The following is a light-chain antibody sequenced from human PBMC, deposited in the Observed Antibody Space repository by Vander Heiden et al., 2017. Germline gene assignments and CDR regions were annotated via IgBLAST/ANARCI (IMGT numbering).Light chain of an antibody. CDR2: DAS. V-gene: IGKV1-5*01. J-gene: IGKJ4*01. CDR1: QSMGSW. CDR3: QQYNSFSPT. Sequence: DIQMTQSPSRLSASVGDRVIITCRASQSMGSWLAWYQQKPGKAPKLLIYDASSLESEVPSRFSGSGSGTEFTLTISSLQPDDFATYYCQQYNSFSPTFGGGTRVELK.